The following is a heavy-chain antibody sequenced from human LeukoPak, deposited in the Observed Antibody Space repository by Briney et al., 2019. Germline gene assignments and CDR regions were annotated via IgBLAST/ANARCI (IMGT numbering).Heavy chain of an antibody. CDR3: ARDLARGYSYGYNAFDI. V-gene: IGHV1-18*01. Sequence: ASVKVSCKASGYNFRSYGIGWVRQAPRRGLEWMGWITAGNGNTNYAQKVQDRVTMTTDTSTSTAYMELRSLRSDDTAVYFCARDLARGYSYGYNAFDIWGQRTMVTVSS. CDR2: ITAGNGNT. CDR1: GYNFRSYG. D-gene: IGHD5-18*01. J-gene: IGHJ3*02.